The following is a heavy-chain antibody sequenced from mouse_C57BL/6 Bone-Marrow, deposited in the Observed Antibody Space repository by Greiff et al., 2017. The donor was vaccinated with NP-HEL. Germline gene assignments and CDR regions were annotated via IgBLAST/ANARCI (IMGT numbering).Heavy chain of an antibody. Sequence: VQLQESGAELVRPGASVTLSCKASGYTFTDYEMHWVKQTPVHGLEWIGAIDPETGGTAYNQKFKGKAILTADKSSSTAYMELRSLTSEDSAVYYCTNYYGKDYWGQGTTLTVSS. CDR3: TNYYGKDY. V-gene: IGHV1-15*01. J-gene: IGHJ2*01. D-gene: IGHD1-1*01. CDR2: IDPETGGT. CDR1: GYTFTDYE.